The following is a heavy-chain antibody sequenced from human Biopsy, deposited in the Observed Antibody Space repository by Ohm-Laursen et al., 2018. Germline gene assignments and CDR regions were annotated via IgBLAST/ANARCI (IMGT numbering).Heavy chain of an antibody. J-gene: IGHJ3*02. CDR1: GFTFSSYG. V-gene: IGHV3-33*01. D-gene: IGHD3-10*01. CDR2: IWYDGFNR. Sequence: SLGLSCTASGFTFSSYGMHWVRQAPGKGLEWVAFIWYDGFNRYYADSVKGRFTISRDNSKNTLDLQMNSLRAEDTAVYYCATSTMVRSSGHAFDIWGQGTVVTVS. CDR3: ATSTMVRSSGHAFDI.